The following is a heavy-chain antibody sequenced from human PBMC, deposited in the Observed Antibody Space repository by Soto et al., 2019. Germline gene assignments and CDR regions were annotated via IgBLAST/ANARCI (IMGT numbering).Heavy chain of an antibody. CDR2: FDPEDGET. J-gene: IGHJ6*02. D-gene: IGHD2-2*01. CDR3: ATGKDQLLSTYYYYGMDV. V-gene: IGHV1-24*01. Sequence: GASVKVSCKVSGYTLTDLFMHWVRQAPGKGLEWMGGFDPEDGETIYAQKFQGRVTMTEDTSTDTAYMELSSLRSEDTAVYYCATGKDQLLSTYYYYGMDVWGQGTTVTVSS. CDR1: GYTLTDLF.